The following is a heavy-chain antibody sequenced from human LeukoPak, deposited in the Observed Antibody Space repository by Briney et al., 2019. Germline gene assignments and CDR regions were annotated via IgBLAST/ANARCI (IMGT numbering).Heavy chain of an antibody. CDR1: EFTFSGYW. V-gene: IGHV3-7*01. J-gene: IGHJ3*01. CDR3: VRDARLVNIDAFDV. Sequence: GGSLRLSCVASEFTFSGYWMSWVRQAPGKGLEWAANINQDGSEKYYVDSVKGRFTISRDNAKNSLSLQMNSLRAEDTAVCYCVRDARLVNIDAFDVWGRGTKVTVSS. CDR2: INQDGSEK. D-gene: IGHD2-21*01.